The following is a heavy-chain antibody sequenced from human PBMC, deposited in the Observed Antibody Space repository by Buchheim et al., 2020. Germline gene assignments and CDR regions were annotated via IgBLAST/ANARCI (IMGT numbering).Heavy chain of an antibody. CDR1: GFTFSSYG. Sequence: QVQLVESGGGVVQPGRSLRLSCAASGFTFSSYGMHWVRQAPGKGLEWVAVISYDGSNKYYADSVKGRFTISRDNSKNTLYLQMNSLRAEDTAVYYCAKDGSGTTCCYFDCWGQGTL. J-gene: IGHJ4*02. CDR2: ISYDGSNK. CDR3: AKDGSGTTCCYFDC. D-gene: IGHD1-7*01. V-gene: IGHV3-30*18.